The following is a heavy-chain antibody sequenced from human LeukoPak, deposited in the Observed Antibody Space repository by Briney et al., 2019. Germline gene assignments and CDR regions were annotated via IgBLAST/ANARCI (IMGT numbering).Heavy chain of an antibody. Sequence: GASVKVSCKASGYTFTGYYMHWVRQAPGQGLEWMGWINPNSGGTNYARKFQGRVTMTRDTSISTAYMELSRLRSDDTAVYYCARVRDYYDSSGYLYYFDYWGQGTLVTVSS. D-gene: IGHD3-22*01. J-gene: IGHJ4*02. CDR1: GYTFTGYY. CDR2: INPNSGGT. CDR3: ARVRDYYDSSGYLYYFDY. V-gene: IGHV1-2*02.